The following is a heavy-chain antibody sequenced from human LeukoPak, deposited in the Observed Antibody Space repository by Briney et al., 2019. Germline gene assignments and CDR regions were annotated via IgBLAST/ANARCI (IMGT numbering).Heavy chain of an antibody. Sequence: PGGSLRLSCAASGFTFSSYEMNWVRQAPGKGLEWVSSISSSSSYIYYADSVKGRFTISRDNAKNSLYLQMNSLRAEDTAVYYCARGLISSGWYRDGYPSDAFDIWGQGTMVTVSS. CDR3: ARGLISSGWYRDGYPSDAFDI. D-gene: IGHD6-19*01. CDR2: ISSSSSYI. CDR1: GFTFSSYE. J-gene: IGHJ3*02. V-gene: IGHV3-21*01.